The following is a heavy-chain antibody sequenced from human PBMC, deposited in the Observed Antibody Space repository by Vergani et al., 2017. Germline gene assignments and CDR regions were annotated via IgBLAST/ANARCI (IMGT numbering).Heavy chain of an antibody. J-gene: IGHJ4*02. CDR1: GFTFSSYE. CDR2: ISGSGGST. Sequence: EVQLVESGGGLVQPGGSLRLSCAASGFTFSSYEMNWVRQAPGKGLEWVSAISGSGGSTYYADSVKGRFTISRDNSKNTLYLQMNSLRAEDTAVYYCAKGISLGEMATIDWGQGTLVTVSS. D-gene: IGHD5-24*01. V-gene: IGHV3-23*04. CDR3: AKGISLGEMATID.